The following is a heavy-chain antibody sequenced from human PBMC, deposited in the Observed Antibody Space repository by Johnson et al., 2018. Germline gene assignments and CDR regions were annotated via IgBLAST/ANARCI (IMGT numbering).Heavy chain of an antibody. Sequence: QVQLVQSGGGVVQPGRSLRLSCAASGFTFSSYGMHWVRQAPGKGLEWVAVISYAGSNKYYADSVKGRFTISRDNSKNTLYLQMNSLRAEDTAVYYCSKGDYGDYVRDYYYYMDVWGKGTTVTVSS. CDR2: ISYAGSNK. CDR3: SKGDYGDYVRDYYYYMDV. V-gene: IGHV3-30*18. J-gene: IGHJ6*03. CDR1: GFTFSSYG. D-gene: IGHD4-17*01.